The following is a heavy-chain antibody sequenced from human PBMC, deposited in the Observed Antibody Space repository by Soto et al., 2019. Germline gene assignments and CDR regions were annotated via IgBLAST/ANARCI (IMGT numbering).Heavy chain of an antibody. CDR1: GFTFGSYA. CDR2: ISGSGGST. CDR3: AKSLRLIAVDNGPAEYFQH. D-gene: IGHD6-19*01. V-gene: IGHV3-23*01. J-gene: IGHJ1*01. Sequence: PGGSLRLSCAASGFTFGSYAMSWVRQAPGKGLEWVSAISGSGGSTYYADSVKGRFTISRDNSKNTLYLQMNSLRAEDTAVYYCAKSLRLIAVDNGPAEYFQHWGQGTLVTVSS.